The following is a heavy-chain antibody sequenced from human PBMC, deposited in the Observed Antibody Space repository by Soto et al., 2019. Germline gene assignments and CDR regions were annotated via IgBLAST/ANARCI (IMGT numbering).Heavy chain of an antibody. J-gene: IGHJ5*02. D-gene: IGHD6-13*01. CDR2: IYSNGST. V-gene: IGHV4-4*07. CDR3: ARTLEAAGTENWFDP. Sequence: KTSETLSLTCSVSGGSISSYCWSWIRQPAGKGLEWIGRIYSNGSTKYNPSLKSRVIMSVDTSKNQFSLKLYSVTAADTAVYYCARTLEAAGTENWFDPWGQGTLVTVSS. CDR1: GGSISSYC.